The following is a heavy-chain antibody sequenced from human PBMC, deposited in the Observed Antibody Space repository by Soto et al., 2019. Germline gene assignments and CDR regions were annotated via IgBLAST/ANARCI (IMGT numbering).Heavy chain of an antibody. CDR1: GGTFNTYA. J-gene: IGHJ4*02. V-gene: IGHV1-69*19. Sequence: QVQLVQSGPEMKKPGSAVKVSCKASGGTFNTYAMNWVRQVPGQGLEWMGGIFPMFDVPRYAQKFQGRVTITLDESSTTAYMDLRSLRFDDTAVYSCARSVGSGGVIGGFDYWGQGTLVSV. CDR2: IFPMFDVP. CDR3: ARSVGSGGVIGGFDY. D-gene: IGHD3-16*02.